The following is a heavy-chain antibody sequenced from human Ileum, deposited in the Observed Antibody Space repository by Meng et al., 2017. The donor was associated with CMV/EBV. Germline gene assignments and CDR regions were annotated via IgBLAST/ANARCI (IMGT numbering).Heavy chain of an antibody. J-gene: IGHJ4*02. CDR3: AREENTVNQFEY. CDR1: GGAIRTSN. CDR2: INAGGGT. Sequence: QGHLQDAGAGLLKPSGTLSPTCAVSGGAIRTSNWTWGRQPAGKGLEWIGRINAGGGTNDNPSLKSRVTMSVDTSKNQFSLKVTSVTAADTAVYYCAREENTVNQFEYWGQGTLVTVSS. D-gene: IGHD4-17*01. V-gene: IGHV4-4*07.